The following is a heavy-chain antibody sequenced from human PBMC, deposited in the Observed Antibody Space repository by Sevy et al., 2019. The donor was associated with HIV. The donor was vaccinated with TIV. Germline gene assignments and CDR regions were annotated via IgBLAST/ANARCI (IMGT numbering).Heavy chain of an antibody. CDR3: ARGGESRSSWYYFDY. CDR2: IYTSGST. J-gene: IGHJ4*02. D-gene: IGHD6-13*01. Sequence: SETLSLTCTVSGGSISSYYWSWLRQPAGKGLEWIGCIYTSGSTNYNPSLKSRVTMSVDTSKNQFSLKLSSVTAADTAVYYCARGGESRSSWYYFDYWGQRTLVTVSS. CDR1: GGSISSYY. V-gene: IGHV4-4*07.